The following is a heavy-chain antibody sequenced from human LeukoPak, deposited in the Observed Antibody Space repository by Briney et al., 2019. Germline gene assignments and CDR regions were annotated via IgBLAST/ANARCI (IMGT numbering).Heavy chain of an antibody. CDR2: IYHSGST. D-gene: IGHD3-22*01. CDR1: GYSISSGYY. Sequence: SETLSLTCTVSGYSISSGYYWGWIRQPPGKGLEWFGSIYHSGSTYYKPSLKSRVTISVDTSKNQFSLKLSSVTAANTAVYYCAGYDSSGFYNYWGQGTLVTVSS. V-gene: IGHV4-38-2*02. CDR3: AGYDSSGFYNY. J-gene: IGHJ4*02.